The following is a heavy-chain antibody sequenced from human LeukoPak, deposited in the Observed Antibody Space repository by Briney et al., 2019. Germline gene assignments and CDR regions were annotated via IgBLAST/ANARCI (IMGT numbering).Heavy chain of an antibody. Sequence: SDTLSLTCTVSGGPISSSSYYWGWIRQPPGKGLEWIGSIYYSGSTYYNPSLKSRVTISVDTSKNQFSLKLSSVTAADTAVYYCARQARFGESRGFDYWGQGTLVTVSS. J-gene: IGHJ4*02. V-gene: IGHV4-39*01. CDR2: IYYSGST. CDR1: GGPISSSSYY. CDR3: ARQARFGESRGFDY. D-gene: IGHD3-10*01.